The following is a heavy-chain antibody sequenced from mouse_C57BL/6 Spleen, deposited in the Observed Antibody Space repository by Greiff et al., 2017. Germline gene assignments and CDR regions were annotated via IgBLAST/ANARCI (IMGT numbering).Heavy chain of an antibody. D-gene: IGHD1-1*01. Sequence: EVKLVESGGDLVKPGGSLKLSCAASGFTFSSYGMSWVRQTPDKRLAWVATISSGGSYTYYPDSVKGRFTISRDNAKNTLYLQMSSLKSEDTAMYYCARGGGSSSYYYAMDYWGQGTSVTVSS. CDR1: GFTFSSYG. CDR3: ARGGGSSSYYYAMDY. V-gene: IGHV5-6*01. J-gene: IGHJ4*01. CDR2: ISSGGSYT.